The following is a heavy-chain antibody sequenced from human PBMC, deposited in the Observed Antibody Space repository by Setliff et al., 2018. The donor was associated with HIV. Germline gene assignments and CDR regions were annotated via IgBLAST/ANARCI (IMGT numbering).Heavy chain of an antibody. V-gene: IGHV1-8*03. J-gene: IGHJ3*02. CDR2: MNPNSGNT. CDR3: TGPRGDEAFDI. D-gene: IGHD3-10*01. Sequence: GASVKVSCKASGYTFTSYDINWVRQATGQGLEWMGWMNPNSGNTSYAQKLQGRVSITADESTSTFYMELSDLTSADTAVYYCTGPRGDEAFDIWGQGTKVTVSS. CDR1: GYTFTSYD.